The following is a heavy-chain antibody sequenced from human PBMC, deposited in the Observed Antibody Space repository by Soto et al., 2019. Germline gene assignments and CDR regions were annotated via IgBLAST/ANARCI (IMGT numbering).Heavy chain of an antibody. J-gene: IGHJ4*02. CDR2: ISDGGRT. D-gene: IGHD5-12*01. Sequence: PGGSLRLSCAASGFSVNNIYMSWVRQAPGKGLEWVSTISDGGRTYYSDSVKGRFTVSRDSSKNTLSLHMSSLRVEDTAVYYCSRDHTSGGYDFRGPGTLVTVSS. V-gene: IGHV3-53*01. CDR1: GFSVNNIY. CDR3: SRDHTSGGYDF.